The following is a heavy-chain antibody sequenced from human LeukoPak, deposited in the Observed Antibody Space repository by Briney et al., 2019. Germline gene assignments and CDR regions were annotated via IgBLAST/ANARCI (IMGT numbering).Heavy chain of an antibody. Sequence: VGSLRLSCAASGFTVSGNYMSSGRQAPGKGLEWGSVIYSGGSACYAASVKGRFTISRDNSKPTLYLQMNSLSAEHTAVYYCAKGARSYDDYHFYMDVWGKRTAVTISS. CDR1: GFTVSGNY. J-gene: IGHJ6*03. D-gene: IGHD1-26*01. V-gene: IGHV3-53*01. CDR3: AKGARSYDDYHFYMDV. CDR2: IYSGGSA.